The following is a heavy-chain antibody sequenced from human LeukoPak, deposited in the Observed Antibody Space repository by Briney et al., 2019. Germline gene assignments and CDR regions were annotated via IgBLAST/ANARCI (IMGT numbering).Heavy chain of an antibody. CDR1: GFTFSSYG. J-gene: IGHJ4*02. Sequence: PGRSLRLSCAASGFTFSSYGMHWVRQAPGKGLEWAAVISYDGSNKYYADSVKGRFTISRDNSKNTLYLQMNSLRAEDTAVYYCAKDNGAYSSSWLTSFDHWGQGTLVTVSS. D-gene: IGHD6-13*01. CDR3: AKDNGAYSSSWLTSFDH. V-gene: IGHV3-30*18. CDR2: ISYDGSNK.